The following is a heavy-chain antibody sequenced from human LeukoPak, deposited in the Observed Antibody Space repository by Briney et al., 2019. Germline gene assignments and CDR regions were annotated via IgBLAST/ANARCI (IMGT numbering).Heavy chain of an antibody. D-gene: IGHD6-13*01. Sequence: TSETLSLTCTVSGGSISSSSYHWGWIRQPPGKGLEWIGSIYYSGSTYYNPSLKSRVTISVDTSKNQFSLKLSSVTAADTAVYYCARHKRGGQQLYPYNWFDPWGQGTLVTVSS. J-gene: IGHJ5*02. V-gene: IGHV4-39*01. CDR2: IYYSGST. CDR1: GGSISSSSYH. CDR3: ARHKRGGQQLYPYNWFDP.